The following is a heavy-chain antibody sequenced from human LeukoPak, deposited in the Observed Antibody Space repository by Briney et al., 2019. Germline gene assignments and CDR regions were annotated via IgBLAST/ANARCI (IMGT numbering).Heavy chain of an antibody. CDR3: ARRYRNYFDY. Sequence: GGSLRLSCAASGFSFRDYYMSWIRQAPGKGLQWVSYISSSGSNIYYADSVKGRFTISRDNAKNSLYLQMNSLRAEDTAIYYCARRYRNYFDYWGQGALVTVSS. CDR1: GFSFRDYY. D-gene: IGHD2-2*02. V-gene: IGHV3-11*01. J-gene: IGHJ4*02. CDR2: ISSSGSNI.